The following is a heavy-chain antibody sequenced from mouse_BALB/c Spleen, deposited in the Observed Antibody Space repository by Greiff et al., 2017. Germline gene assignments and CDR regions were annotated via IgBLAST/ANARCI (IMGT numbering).Heavy chain of an antibody. J-gene: IGHJ3*01. Sequence: LQQPGSELVRPGASVKLSCKASGYTFTSYWMHWVKQRPGQGLEWIGNIYPGSGSTNYDEKFKSKATLTVDTSSSTAYMQLSSLTSEDSAVYYCTRSHLRQGFAYWGQGTLVTVSA. D-gene: IGHD2-12*01. CDR3: TRSHLRQGFAY. V-gene: IGHV1S22*01. CDR2: IYPGSGST. CDR1: GYTFTSYW.